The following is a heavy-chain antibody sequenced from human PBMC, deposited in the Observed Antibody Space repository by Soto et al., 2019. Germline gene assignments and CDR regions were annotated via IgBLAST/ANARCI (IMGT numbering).Heavy chain of an antibody. CDR1: GFTFSNAW. Sequence: GGSLRLSCAASGFTFSNAWMNWVRQAPGKGLEWVGRIKSKTDGGTTDYAAPVKGRFTISRDDSKNTLYLQMNSLKTEDTAVYYCTPVHPYYYYGMDVWGQGTTVTVSS. CDR3: TPVHPYYYYGMDV. D-gene: IGHD6-6*01. J-gene: IGHJ6*02. CDR2: IKSKTDGGTT. V-gene: IGHV3-15*07.